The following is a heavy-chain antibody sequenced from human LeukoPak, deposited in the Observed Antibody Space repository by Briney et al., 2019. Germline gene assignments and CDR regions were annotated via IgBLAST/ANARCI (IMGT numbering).Heavy chain of an antibody. V-gene: IGHV4-59*04. CDR3: ASYDVLTGYYNNAFDI. J-gene: IGHJ3*02. CDR1: GGSISSYY. CDR2: IYYSGST. Sequence: SETLSLTCTVSGGSISSYYWSWIRQPPGKGLEWIGYIYYSGSTYYNPSLKSRISMSMDTSKNQFSLKLSSVTAADTAVYYCASYDVLTGYYNNAFDIWGQGTMVTVSS. D-gene: IGHD3-9*01.